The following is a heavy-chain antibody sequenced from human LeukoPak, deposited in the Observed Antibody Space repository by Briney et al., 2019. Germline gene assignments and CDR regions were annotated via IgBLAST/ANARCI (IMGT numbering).Heavy chain of an antibody. CDR3: ARDASRGYQLLLGWFDP. CDR2: LHPSGGST. CDR1: GYTFTSYY. J-gene: IGHJ5*02. Sequence: ASVKVSCKASGYTFTSYYMHWVRQAPGQGLEWMGILHPSGGSTIYAEKFQGRVTMTRDTSTSTVYMELSSLGSEDTAVYYCARDASRGYQLLLGWFDPWGQGTLVTVSS. D-gene: IGHD2-2*01. V-gene: IGHV1-46*01.